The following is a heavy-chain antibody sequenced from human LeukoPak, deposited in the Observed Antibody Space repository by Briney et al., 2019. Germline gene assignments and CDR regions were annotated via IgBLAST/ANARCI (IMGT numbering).Heavy chain of an antibody. CDR1: GGSISSYY. Sequence: KPSETLSLTCTVSGGSISSYYWSWIRQPPGKGLEWIGYIYYSGSTNYNPSLKSRVTISVDTSKNQFSLKLSSVTTADTAVYYCARHRNPYDILTGFDYWGQGTLVTVSS. CDR2: IYYSGST. CDR3: ARHRNPYDILTGFDY. D-gene: IGHD3-9*01. J-gene: IGHJ4*02. V-gene: IGHV4-59*08.